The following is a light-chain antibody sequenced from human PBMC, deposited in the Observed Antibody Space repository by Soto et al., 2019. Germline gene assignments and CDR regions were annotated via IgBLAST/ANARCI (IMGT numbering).Light chain of an antibody. CDR1: TGAVTSNHH. J-gene: IGLJ2*01. V-gene: IGLV7-46*01. CDR3: LLSYNAARV. Sequence: QAVVPQEPSLPVSPGGTVTLTCGSSTGAVTSNHHPYWFQQKAGQAPRTLIYDTSNKHSWTPARFSGSLLGDKAALTLSGAQPEDEAQYYCLLSYNAARVFGGGTKLTVL. CDR2: DTS.